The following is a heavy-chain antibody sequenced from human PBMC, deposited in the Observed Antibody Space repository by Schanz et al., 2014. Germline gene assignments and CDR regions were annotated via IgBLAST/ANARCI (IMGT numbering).Heavy chain of an antibody. CDR2: ISGGGGTT. D-gene: IGHD6-13*01. V-gene: IGHV3-23*01. CDR3: ARDGEAAAGCDY. J-gene: IGHJ4*02. CDR1: GFTFSSYS. Sequence: EMQLLESGGGLIQPGGSLRLSCTASGFTFSSYSMNWVRQAPGKGLEWVSAISGGGGTTYYTDSVKGRFTISRDNFKGALYLQMSSLRAEDTAVYYCARDGEAAAGCDYWGQGTLVTVSS.